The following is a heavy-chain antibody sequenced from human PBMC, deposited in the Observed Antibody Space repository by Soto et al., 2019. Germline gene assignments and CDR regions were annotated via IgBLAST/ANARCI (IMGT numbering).Heavy chain of an antibody. CDR3: ARYGGNYYDSSGYVGAFDI. Sequence: PGESLKISCKGSGYSFTSYWISWVRQMPGKGLEWMGRNDPSDSYTNYSPSFQGHVTISADKSISTAYLQWSSLKASDTAMYYCARYGGNYYDSSGYVGAFDIWGQGTMVTVSS. V-gene: IGHV5-10-1*01. D-gene: IGHD3-22*01. CDR1: GYSFTSYW. CDR2: NDPSDSYT. J-gene: IGHJ3*02.